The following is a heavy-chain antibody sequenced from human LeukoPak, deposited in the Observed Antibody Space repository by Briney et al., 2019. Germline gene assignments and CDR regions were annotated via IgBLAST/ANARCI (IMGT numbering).Heavy chain of an antibody. CDR1: GGSISSYY. V-gene: IGHV4-59*12. CDR3: ARVAAAADY. D-gene: IGHD6-13*01. J-gene: IGHJ4*02. Sequence: PSEALSLTCTVSGGSISSYYWSWIRQPPGKGLEWIGYIYYSGSTNYNPSLKSRVTISVDTSKNQFSLKLSSVTAADTAVYYCARVAAAADYWGQGTLVTVSS. CDR2: IYYSGST.